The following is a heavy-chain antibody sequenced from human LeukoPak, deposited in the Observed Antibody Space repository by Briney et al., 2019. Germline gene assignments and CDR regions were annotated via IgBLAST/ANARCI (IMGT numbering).Heavy chain of an antibody. V-gene: IGHV4-59*01. J-gene: IGHJ3*02. CDR2: IYYSGST. D-gene: IGHD2-2*01. CDR1: GGSISSYY. CDR3: ARGYPGEEYCSSTSCSSGAFDI. Sequence: SETLSLTCTVSGGSISSYYWSWIRQPPGKGLEWIGYIYYSGSTNYNPSLKSRVTISVDTSKNQFSLKLSSVTAADTAVYYCARGYPGEEYCSSTSCSSGAFDIWGQGTMVTVSS.